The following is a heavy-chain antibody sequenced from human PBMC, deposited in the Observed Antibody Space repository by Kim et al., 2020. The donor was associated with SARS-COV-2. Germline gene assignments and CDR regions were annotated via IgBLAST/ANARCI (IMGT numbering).Heavy chain of an antibody. V-gene: IGHV4-34*01. J-gene: IGHJ4*02. CDR3: ARERGYSYGYTDFDY. Sequence: PSLKSRVTISVDPSKNQFSQKLSSVTAADTAVYYCARERGYSYGYTDFDYWGQGTLVTVSS. D-gene: IGHD5-18*01.